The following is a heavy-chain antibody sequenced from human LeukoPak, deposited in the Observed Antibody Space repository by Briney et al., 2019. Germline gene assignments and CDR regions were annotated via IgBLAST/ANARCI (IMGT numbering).Heavy chain of an antibody. CDR2: IWYDGSNK. Sequence: PGRSLRLSCAASGFTFSSYGMHWVRQAPGKGLEWVAVIWYDGSNKYYADSVKGRFTISRDNSKNTLYLQMNSLRAEDTAVYYCARALYSSSRYGYWGQGTLVTVSS. J-gene: IGHJ4*02. CDR1: GFTFSSYG. V-gene: IGHV3-33*01. D-gene: IGHD6-13*01. CDR3: ARALYSSSRYGY.